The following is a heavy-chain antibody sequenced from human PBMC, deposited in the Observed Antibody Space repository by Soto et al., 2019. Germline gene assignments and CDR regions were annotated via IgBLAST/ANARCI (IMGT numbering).Heavy chain of an antibody. CDR1: GYTFTSFA. Sequence: ASVKVSCKASGYTFTSFAMHWVRQAPGQRLEWMGWINADNGNTKYSQKFQGRVTITRDTSASTAYMELSSLRSEDTAVYYCAGRYCTSSSCYFDYWGQGTLVTVSS. J-gene: IGHJ4*02. V-gene: IGHV1-3*01. D-gene: IGHD2-2*01. CDR3: AGRYCTSSSCYFDY. CDR2: INADNGNT.